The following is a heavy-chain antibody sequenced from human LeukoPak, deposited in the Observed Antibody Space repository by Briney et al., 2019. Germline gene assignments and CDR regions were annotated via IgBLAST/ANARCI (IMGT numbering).Heavy chain of an antibody. J-gene: IGHJ4*02. D-gene: IGHD6-19*01. V-gene: IGHV4-59*01. CDR2: IYYSGST. CDR1: GGSISSYY. Sequence: SETLSLTCTVSGGSISSYYWSWIRQPPGKGLEWIGYIYYSGSTNYNPSLKSRVTISVDTSKNQFSLKLSSVTAADTAVYCCAGGGGWYYFDYWGQGTLVTVSS. CDR3: AGGGGWYYFDY.